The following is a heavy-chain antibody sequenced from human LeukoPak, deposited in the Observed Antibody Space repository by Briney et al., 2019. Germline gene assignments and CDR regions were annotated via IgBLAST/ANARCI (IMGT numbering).Heavy chain of an antibody. J-gene: IGHJ3*02. V-gene: IGHV4-39*07. D-gene: IGHD3-10*01. CDR3: ARAPHRGLWLSAFDI. Sequence: PSETLSLTCTVSGGSVSSGIYYWSWIRHPPGKGLEWIGEINHSGSTNYNPSLKSRVTISVDTSKNQFSLKLSSVTAADTAVYYCARAPHRGLWLSAFDIWGQGTMVTVSS. CDR2: INHSGST. CDR1: GGSVSSGIYY.